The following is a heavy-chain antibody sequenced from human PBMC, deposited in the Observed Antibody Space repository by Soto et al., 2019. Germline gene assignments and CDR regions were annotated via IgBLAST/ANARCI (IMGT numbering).Heavy chain of an antibody. D-gene: IGHD1-26*01. CDR2: IYHSGST. CDR1: GDSINSVDHY. J-gene: IGHJ5*02. CDR3: ARLRWETENNWFDP. V-gene: IGHV4-30-4*01. Sequence: QVQLQESGPGLVRPSQTLSLTCTVSGDSINSVDHYWSWIRQPPGKGLEWMGYIYHSGSTHYNPSLNSRLTISIDTSTNGFSLNLTSVTAADTAVYFCARLRWETENNWFDPWGQGALVTVSS.